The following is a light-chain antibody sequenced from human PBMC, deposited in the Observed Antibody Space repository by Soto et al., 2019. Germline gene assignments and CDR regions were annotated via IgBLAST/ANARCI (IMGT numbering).Light chain of an antibody. J-gene: IGKJ1*01. Sequence: EIVMTQSPATLSVSPGERVTLSCRASQSVISNVAWYQQKPGQAPRLLIYGASNRATGIPARFSGSGSGTEFTLTISSLQYEDFAVYYCQQYNIWPPWTFGQGTKVEIK. CDR1: QSVISN. CDR2: GAS. CDR3: QQYNIWPPWT. V-gene: IGKV3-15*01.